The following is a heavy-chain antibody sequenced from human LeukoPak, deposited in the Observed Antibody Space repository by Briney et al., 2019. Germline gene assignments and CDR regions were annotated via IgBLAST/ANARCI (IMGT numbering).Heavy chain of an antibody. J-gene: IGHJ4*02. V-gene: IGHV4-39*07. CDR1: GDSISSSSYY. D-gene: IGHD5-12*01. Sequence: SETLYLTCTVSGDSISSSSYYWAWIRQPPGEGREWIGSIYYSGSTYYNPSLKSRVTISVDTSKNQFSLKLSSVTAADTAVYYCARDEYSGYDLGGNYWGQGTLVTVSS. CDR3: ARDEYSGYDLGGNY. CDR2: IYYSGST.